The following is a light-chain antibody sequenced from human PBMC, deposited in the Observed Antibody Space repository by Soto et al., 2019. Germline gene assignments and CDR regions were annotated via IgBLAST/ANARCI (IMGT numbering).Light chain of an antibody. CDR3: QQCRNWPLT. J-gene: IGKJ4*01. CDR2: DAS. V-gene: IGKV3-15*01. Sequence: EIVMTQSRATLSVSPGEGATLSCKASQNVYNNLAWYQQRPGQPPRLLIYDASTRATGISARFSGSGYGTEFTLTISSLQSEDFAVYFCQQCRNWPLTFGGGTKVDI. CDR1: QNVYNN.